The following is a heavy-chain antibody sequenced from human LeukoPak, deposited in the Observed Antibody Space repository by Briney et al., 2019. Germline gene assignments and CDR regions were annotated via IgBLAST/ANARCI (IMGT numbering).Heavy chain of an antibody. Sequence: GESLKISCKGSGYTFSSYWIGWVRQMPGKGLEWMGIIYPGDSDTRYSPSLQGQVTISVDTSIGTAYLQWSSLKASDTAIYYCARQNDFRLDYWGQGTLVIVSS. CDR3: ARQNDFRLDY. D-gene: IGHD3-3*01. CDR2: IYPGDSDT. J-gene: IGHJ4*02. V-gene: IGHV5-51*01. CDR1: GYTFSSYW.